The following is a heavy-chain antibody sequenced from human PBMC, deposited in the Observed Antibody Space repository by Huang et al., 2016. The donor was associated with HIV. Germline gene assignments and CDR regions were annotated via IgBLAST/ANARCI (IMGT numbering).Heavy chain of an antibody. Sequence: QVQLVESGGGVVQPGRSLRLSCAASGFTFSSNAMHWVRQAPVKGLEGVAVISNDGSNKYYADSVKGRFTFSRDNSKNTLYLQMNSLRAEDTAVFYCARAKDSWDAYDIWGQGTMVTVSS. V-gene: IGHV3-30*16. J-gene: IGHJ3*02. CDR1: GFTFSSNA. CDR3: ARAKDSWDAYDI. CDR2: ISNDGSNK.